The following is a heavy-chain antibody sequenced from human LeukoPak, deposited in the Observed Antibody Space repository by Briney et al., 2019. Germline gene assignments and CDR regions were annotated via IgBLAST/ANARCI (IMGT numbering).Heavy chain of an antibody. J-gene: IGHJ4*02. CDR1: GYTFTSYG. V-gene: IGHV1-18*01. D-gene: IGHD3-3*01. CDR2: ISAYNGNT. CDR3: ARGGHYDFWSGYQPADY. Sequence: GASVKVSCKASGYTFTSYGISWVRQAPGQGLEWMGWISAYNGNTNYAQKLQGRVTMTTDTSTSTAYMELRSLRSDDTAVYYCARGGHYDFWSGYQPADYWGQGTLVTVSS.